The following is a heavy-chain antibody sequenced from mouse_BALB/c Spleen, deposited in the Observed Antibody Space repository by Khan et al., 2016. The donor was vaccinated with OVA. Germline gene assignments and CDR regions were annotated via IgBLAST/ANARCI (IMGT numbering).Heavy chain of an antibody. CDR1: GFSLTSYG. V-gene: IGHV2-9*02. J-gene: IGHJ2*01. Sequence: QVQLKESGPGLVAPSQSLYITCTVSGFSLTSYGVHWVRQPPGKGLEWLGVIWAGCSTNYNSALMSRLSISKDNYKSQTFLKRNRLHTDDAAMYYGAGREDIWGQGTTLTVSS. D-gene: IGHD1-3*01. CDR3: AGREDI. CDR2: IWAGCST.